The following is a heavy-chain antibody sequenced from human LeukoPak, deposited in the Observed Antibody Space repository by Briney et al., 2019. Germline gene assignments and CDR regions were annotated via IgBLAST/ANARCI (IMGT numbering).Heavy chain of an antibody. V-gene: IGHV3-23*01. CDR2: IFPSGGEI. J-gene: IGHJ1*01. D-gene: IGHD4-17*01. CDR3: AKEIYGDSTGGRFQH. CDR1: GFTFSTFA. Sequence: GGSLRLSCVASGFTFSTFAMIWVRQPPGKGLEWVSSIFPSGGEIHYADSVRGRFTISRDNSKSTLSLQMNSLRVEDTAVYYCAKEIYGDSTGGRFQHWGQGSLVIVSS.